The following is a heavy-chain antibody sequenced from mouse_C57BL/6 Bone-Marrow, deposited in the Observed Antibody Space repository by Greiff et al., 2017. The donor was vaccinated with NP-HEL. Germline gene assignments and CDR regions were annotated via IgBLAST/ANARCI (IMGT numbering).Heavy chain of an antibody. CDR1: GFNIKDYY. D-gene: IGHD2-12*01. V-gene: IGHV14-2*01. CDR3: ARGEYSFYAMDY. Sequence: EVQLQQSGAELVKPGASVKLSCTASGFNIKDYYMHWVKQRTEQGLEWIGRIDPEDGETKYAPKFPGKATITADTSSNTAYLQLSSLTSEDTAVYYCARGEYSFYAMDYWGQGTSVTVSS. J-gene: IGHJ4*01. CDR2: IDPEDGET.